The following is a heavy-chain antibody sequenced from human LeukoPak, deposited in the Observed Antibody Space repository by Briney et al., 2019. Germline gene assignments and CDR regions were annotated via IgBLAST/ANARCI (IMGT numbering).Heavy chain of an antibody. CDR2: ISAYNGNT. V-gene: IGHV1-18*01. Sequence: ASVKVSCKASGYTFTSYGISWVRQAPGQGLEWMGWISAYNGNTNYAQKLQGRVTMTTDTSTSTAYMELRSLRSDDTAVYYCARGQKLYNWNDELLDYWGQGTLGTVSS. D-gene: IGHD1-1*01. J-gene: IGHJ4*02. CDR1: GYTFTSYG. CDR3: ARGQKLYNWNDELLDY.